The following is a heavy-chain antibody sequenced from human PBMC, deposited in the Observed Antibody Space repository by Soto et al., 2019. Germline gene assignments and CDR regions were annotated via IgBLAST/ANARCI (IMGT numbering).Heavy chain of an antibody. Sequence: SDTLSHTSPFSGSSIIRHYKSWIRQPPGKRLEWIGYIYYSGSTNYNPSLKSRVTISVDTSKNQFSLKLSSVTAADTAVYYCARETISGYDYWGQGTLVTVS. J-gene: IGHJ4*02. D-gene: IGHD6-25*01. CDR2: IYYSGST. V-gene: IGHV4-59*11. CDR1: GSSIIRHY. CDR3: ARETISGYDY.